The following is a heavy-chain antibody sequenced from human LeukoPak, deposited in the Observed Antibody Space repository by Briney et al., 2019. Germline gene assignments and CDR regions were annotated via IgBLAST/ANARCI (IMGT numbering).Heavy chain of an antibody. CDR3: TRGAYYYDSSGYPRFDY. CDR2: IRSKGYGGTT. Sequence: GGSLRLSCTPSGFTFGDYAMSWVRQAPGKGLEWVGFIRSKGYGGTTEYAASVKGRFTISRDDSKTIAYLQMNSLKTEDTAVYYCTRGAYYYDSSGYPRFDYWGQGTLVTVSS. J-gene: IGHJ4*02. D-gene: IGHD3-22*01. CDR1: GFTFGDYA. V-gene: IGHV3-49*04.